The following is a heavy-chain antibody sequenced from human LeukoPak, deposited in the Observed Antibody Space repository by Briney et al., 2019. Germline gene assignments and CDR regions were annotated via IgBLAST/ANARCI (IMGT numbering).Heavy chain of an antibody. CDR1: GGTLSRYA. Sequence: ASVKVSCKASGGTLSRYAISWVRQAPGQGLEWMGGFIPIFGTTNYAQKFQGRVTITADESTSTVYMEMSSLTSEDTAVYYCARAGGVCGDDCYWPFKYWGQGTLVTVSS. CDR3: ARAGGVCGDDCYWPFKY. CDR2: FIPIFGTT. J-gene: IGHJ4*02. D-gene: IGHD2-21*02. V-gene: IGHV1-69*13.